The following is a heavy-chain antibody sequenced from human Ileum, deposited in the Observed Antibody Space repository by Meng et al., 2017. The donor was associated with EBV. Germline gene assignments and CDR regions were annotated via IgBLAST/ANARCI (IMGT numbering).Heavy chain of an antibody. D-gene: IGHD1-7*01. CDR2: VYHRGDT. CDR3: GRDQGRELINH. Sequence: VQLQGSGPGLVRPSGTLSLTCTVSGDSISSDIWWSWVRQPPGKGLEWIGEVYHRGDTNYNPSLKSRVDISVDKSKNQFYLSLFSVTAADTAAYYCGRDQGRELINHWGQGTLVTVSS. J-gene: IGHJ4*02. CDR1: GDSISSDIW. V-gene: IGHV4-4*02.